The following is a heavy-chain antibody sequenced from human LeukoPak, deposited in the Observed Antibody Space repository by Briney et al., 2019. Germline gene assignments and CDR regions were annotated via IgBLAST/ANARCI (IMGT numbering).Heavy chain of an antibody. V-gene: IGHV4-59*08. D-gene: IGHD5-18*01. CDR2: VRDNGED. Sequence: SETLSLTCTVSGGSINAYYWSWIRQPPGKGLEWIAYVRDNGEDNYNPSLKSRVAISVDTANNQISLRLNFVTAADTAIYYCARQPANTAAFDIWGLGTMVTVSS. CDR1: GGSINAYY. CDR3: ARQPANTAAFDI. J-gene: IGHJ3*02.